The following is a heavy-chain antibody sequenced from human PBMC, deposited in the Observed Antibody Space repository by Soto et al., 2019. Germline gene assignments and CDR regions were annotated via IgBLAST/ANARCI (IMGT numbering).Heavy chain of an antibody. CDR1: GYTFTSYG. D-gene: IGHD6-6*01. V-gene: IGHV1-18*01. Sequence: GASVKVSCKASGYTFTSYGISWVRQAPGQGLEWMGWISAYNGNTNYAQKLQGRVTMTTDTSTSTAYMELRSLRSDDTAVYYCATFQYSSSSHPPSGMDVWGKGTTVTASS. CDR2: ISAYNGNT. J-gene: IGHJ6*04. CDR3: ATFQYSSSSHPPSGMDV.